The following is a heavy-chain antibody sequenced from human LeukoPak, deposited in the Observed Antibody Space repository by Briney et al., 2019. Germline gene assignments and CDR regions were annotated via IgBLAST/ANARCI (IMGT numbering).Heavy chain of an antibody. CDR3: ARDLNDYVWGSYRRNDAFDI. Sequence: ASVKVSCKASGYTFTSYGISWVRQAPGQGLEWMGWISAYNGNTNYAQKLQGRVTMTTDTSTSTAYMELRSLRSDDTAVYYCARDLNDYVWGSYRRNDAFDIWGQGTMVTVSS. CDR2: ISAYNGNT. D-gene: IGHD3-16*02. J-gene: IGHJ3*02. V-gene: IGHV1-18*01. CDR1: GYTFTSYG.